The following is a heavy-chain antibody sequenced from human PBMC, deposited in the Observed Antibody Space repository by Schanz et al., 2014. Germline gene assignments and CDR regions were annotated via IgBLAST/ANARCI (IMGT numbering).Heavy chain of an antibody. D-gene: IGHD3-3*01. J-gene: IGHJ4*02. CDR3: ARDKGGYYPFDY. CDR1: GFTFSTYC. Sequence: EVQLVESGGGLVQPGGSLRLSCAASGFTFSTYCMSWVRQAPGKGLEWVANIKQDESERSYVDSVKGRFTISRDNAKNSLYLQRNSLRAEDTAVYYCARDKGGYYPFDYWGQGTLVTVSS. V-gene: IGHV3-7*01. CDR2: IKQDESER.